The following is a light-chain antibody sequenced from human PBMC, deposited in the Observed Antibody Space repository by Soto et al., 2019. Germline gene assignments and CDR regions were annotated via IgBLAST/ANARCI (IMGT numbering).Light chain of an antibody. J-gene: IGKJ3*01. Sequence: EIVLTQSPGTLSLSPGERATLSCRASQSVGSSYLAWYQRKPGQAPRLLIFDASTRATGIPDRFSGSGSGTDFTLTISRLEPEDFAVYYCQHYGDSPGFTFGPGTKVDIK. CDR3: QHYGDSPGFT. V-gene: IGKV3-20*01. CDR2: DAS. CDR1: QSVGSSY.